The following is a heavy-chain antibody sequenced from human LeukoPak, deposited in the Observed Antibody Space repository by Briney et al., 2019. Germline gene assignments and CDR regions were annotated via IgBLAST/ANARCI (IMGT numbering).Heavy chain of an antibody. J-gene: IGHJ4*02. V-gene: IGHV4-4*07. D-gene: IGHD1-7*01. Sequence: PSETLSLTCTVSGGCISSYYWSWIRQPAGKGLEWIGRIYTSGSTNYNPSLKSRVTMSVDTSKNQFSLKLSSVTAADTVVYYCARAPGWNYPYYFDYWGQGTLVTVSS. CDR1: GGCISSYY. CDR2: IYTSGST. CDR3: ARAPGWNYPYYFDY.